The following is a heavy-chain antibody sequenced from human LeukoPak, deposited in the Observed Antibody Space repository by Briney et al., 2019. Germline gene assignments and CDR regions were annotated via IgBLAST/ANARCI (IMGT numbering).Heavy chain of an antibody. CDR2: IYYSGST. J-gene: IGHJ4*02. CDR1: GGSISSGGYY. V-gene: IGHV4-61*08. CDR3: ARAPIRTYYFDY. D-gene: IGHD1-1*01. Sequence: SETLSLTCTVSGGSISSGGYYWSWIRQHPGKGLEWIGYIYYSGSTNYNPSLKSRVTISVDTSKNQFSLKLSSVTAADTAVYYCARAPIRTYYFDYWGQGTLVTVSS.